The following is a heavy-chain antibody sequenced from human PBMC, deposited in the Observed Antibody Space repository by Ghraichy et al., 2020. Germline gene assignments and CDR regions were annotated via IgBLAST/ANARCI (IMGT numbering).Heavy chain of an antibody. V-gene: IGHV1-2*02. CDR3: ARDRRTTSSSHIDY. CDR1: GYTFTGYF. J-gene: IGHJ4*02. D-gene: IGHD6-6*01. Sequence: ASVKVSCKTSGYTFTGYFMHWVRQAPGQGLEWMGWINPNGGGTNYAQKFQGRVTMTSDASMNTAYMEVSRLSYDDTAVYFCARDRRTTSSSHIDYWGQGTLVTVSS. CDR2: INPNGGGT.